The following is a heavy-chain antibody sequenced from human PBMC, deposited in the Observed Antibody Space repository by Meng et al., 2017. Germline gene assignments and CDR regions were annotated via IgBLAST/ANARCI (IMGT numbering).Heavy chain of an antibody. J-gene: IGHJ3*02. Sequence: GGSLRLSCAASGFTFSSYSMNWVRQAPGKGLEWVSSISSSSSYIYYADSVKGRFTISRDNAKNSLYLQMNSLRAEDTAVYYCARAFLWEVGATRGAFDIWGQGTMVTVSS. CDR3: ARAFLWEVGATRGAFDI. CDR1: GFTFSSYS. V-gene: IGHV3-21*01. D-gene: IGHD1-26*01. CDR2: ISSSSSYI.